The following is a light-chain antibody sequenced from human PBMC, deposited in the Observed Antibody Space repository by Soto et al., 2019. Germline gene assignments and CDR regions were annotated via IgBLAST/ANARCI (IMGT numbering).Light chain of an antibody. J-gene: IGLJ3*02. CDR3: LLFYGDAWV. CDR2: STS. CDR1: TGAVTSGYY. Sequence: CASRTGAVTSGYYPNWFQQKAGQAPRVLIYSTSNKHSWTPARFSGSLLGGKAALTLSGVQPEDEAEYYCLLFYGDAWVFGGGTKLTVL. V-gene: IGLV7-43*01.